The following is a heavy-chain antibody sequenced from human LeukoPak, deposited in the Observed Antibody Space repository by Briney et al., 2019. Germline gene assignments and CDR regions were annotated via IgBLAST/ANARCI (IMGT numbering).Heavy chain of an antibody. CDR2: IYYSGST. Sequence: SETLSLTCTVSGGSISSSSYYWGWVRQPPGKGLEWIGSIYYSGSTYYNPSLKSRVTISVDTSKNQFSLKLNSVTAADTAVYYCARLWGDYVAPFDYWGQGALVSVSS. D-gene: IGHD4-17*01. V-gene: IGHV4-39*07. CDR1: GGSISSSSYY. J-gene: IGHJ4*02. CDR3: ARLWGDYVAPFDY.